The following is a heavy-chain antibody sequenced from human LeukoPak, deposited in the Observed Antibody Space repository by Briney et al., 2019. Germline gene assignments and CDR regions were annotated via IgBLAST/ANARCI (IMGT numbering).Heavy chain of an antibody. CDR2: IYSGGST. CDR1: GFTVSSNY. J-gene: IGHJ2*01. D-gene: IGHD6-13*01. Sequence: GGSLRLSCAASGFTVSSNYMSWVRQAPGKGLEWVSVIYSGGSTYYADSVKGRFTISRDNSKNTLYLQMNSLRAEDTAVYYCAKGSEAAAGTYFDLWGRGTLVTVSS. V-gene: IGHV3-53*01. CDR3: AKGSEAAAGTYFDL.